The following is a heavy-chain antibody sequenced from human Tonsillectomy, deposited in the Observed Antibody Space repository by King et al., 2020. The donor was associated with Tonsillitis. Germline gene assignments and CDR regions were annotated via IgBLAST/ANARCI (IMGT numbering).Heavy chain of an antibody. Sequence: VQLVESGGGLVQPGGSLRLSCAASGFTVSSNYISWVRQAPGKGLEWVSVIYSGGSTYYADSVKGRFTISRDSSKNTLYFQMNSLRAEDTAVYYCARNRGWNYGDYYYYMDVWGKGTTVTVSS. J-gene: IGHJ6*03. CDR3: ARNRGWNYGDYYYYMDV. CDR2: IYSGGST. D-gene: IGHD1-7*01. CDR1: GFTVSSNY. V-gene: IGHV3-66*01.